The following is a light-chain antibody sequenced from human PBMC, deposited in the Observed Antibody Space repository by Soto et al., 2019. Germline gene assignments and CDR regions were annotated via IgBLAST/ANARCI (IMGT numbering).Light chain of an antibody. CDR1: QSVSSS. CDR3: QQYNNWPPWT. J-gene: IGKJ1*01. V-gene: IGKV3-15*01. CDR2: GAS. Sequence: EIVITQTPATLSVSPGERATLSCRASQSVSSSLAWYQQKPGQAPRIVIYGASTRATGIPARFSGSGSGTEFTLTISSLQSEDFAVYYCQQYNNWPPWTFGQGTKVEIK.